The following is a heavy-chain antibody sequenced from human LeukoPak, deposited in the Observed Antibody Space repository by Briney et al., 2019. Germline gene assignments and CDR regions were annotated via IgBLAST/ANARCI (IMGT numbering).Heavy chain of an antibody. V-gene: IGHV4-59*02. CDR3: VRDRRESSKPNDAFDI. Sequence: KPSETLSLTCTVSGGSVRSYYWSWIRQPPGEGLEWIAYIHNTGSTNYNPSLKSRVTISLDTSKNEFSLKLTSVTAADTAVYYCVRDRRESSKPNDAFDIWGQGTMVTVSS. D-gene: IGHD4-11*01. CDR2: IHNTGST. CDR1: GGSVRSYY. J-gene: IGHJ3*02.